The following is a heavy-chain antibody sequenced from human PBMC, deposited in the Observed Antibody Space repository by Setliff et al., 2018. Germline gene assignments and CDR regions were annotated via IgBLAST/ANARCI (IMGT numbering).Heavy chain of an antibody. CDR2: INPKSGGT. CDR3: ARDGISWLMWFDP. CDR1: GYSFTDYY. D-gene: IGHD3-16*01. V-gene: IGHV1-2*02. J-gene: IGHJ5*02. Sequence: GPSVKVSCKASGYSFTDYYMHWVRQVPGRGLEWMGWINPKSGGTRYAQKFQTRVTMTRDTSISTAYMELSSLRSDDTAVYYCARDGISWLMWFDPWGQGTLVTVSS.